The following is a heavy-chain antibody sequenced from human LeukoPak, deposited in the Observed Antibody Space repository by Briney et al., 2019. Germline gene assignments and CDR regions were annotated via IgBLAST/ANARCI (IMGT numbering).Heavy chain of an antibody. CDR2: IRYDGSNK. Sequence: GGSLRLSCAASGFTFSSHGMHWVRQAPGKGLEWVAFIRYDGSNKYQADSVKGRFTISRDNSKNTLYLQMNSLRAEDTAVYYCAREESSLVLGGLAYWGQGTLVTVSS. J-gene: IGHJ4*02. CDR3: AREESSLVLGGLAY. V-gene: IGHV3-30*02. D-gene: IGHD6-13*01. CDR1: GFTFSSHG.